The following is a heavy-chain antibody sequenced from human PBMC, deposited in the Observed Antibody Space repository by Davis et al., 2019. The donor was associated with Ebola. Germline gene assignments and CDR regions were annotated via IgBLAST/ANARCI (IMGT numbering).Heavy chain of an antibody. V-gene: IGHV1-69*06. D-gene: IGHD3-3*01. CDR3: ARDVTIFGVVIQGRYYYGMDV. CDR1: GGTFSSYA. J-gene: IGHJ6*02. Sequence: SVKVSCKASGGTFSSYAISWVRQAPGQGLEWMGGIIPIFGTANYAQKFQGRVTITADKSTSTAYMELSSLRSEDTAVYYCARDVTIFGVVIQGRYYYGMDVWGQGTTVTVSS. CDR2: IIPIFGTA.